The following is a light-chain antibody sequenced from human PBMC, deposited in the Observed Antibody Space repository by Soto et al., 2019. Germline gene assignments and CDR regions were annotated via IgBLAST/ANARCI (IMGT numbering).Light chain of an antibody. J-gene: IGLJ2*01. CDR2: RNN. Sequence: QSVLTQPPSASGTPGQRVTISCSGSSSNIGSNYVYWYQQLPGTAPKLLIYRNNQRPSGGPDRFSGSKSGTSASLAISGLRSEDEADYYCGAWDDSLSVLVFGGGTKLTVL. CDR3: GAWDDSLSVLV. CDR1: SSNIGSNY. V-gene: IGLV1-47*01.